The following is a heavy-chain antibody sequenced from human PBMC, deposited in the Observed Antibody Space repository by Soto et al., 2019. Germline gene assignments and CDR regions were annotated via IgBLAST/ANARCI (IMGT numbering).Heavy chain of an antibody. CDR2: ISGSGGST. Sequence: EVQLLESGGGLVQPGGSLRLSCAASGFTFSSYAMSWVRQAPGKGLEWVSAISGSGGSTYYADSVKGRFTISRDNSKNTLYLQMNSLRAEDTAVYYCAKDGEMGWELLAGGPSPGFDYWGQGTLVTVSS. D-gene: IGHD1-26*01. CDR1: GFTFSSYA. CDR3: AKDGEMGWELLAGGPSPGFDY. V-gene: IGHV3-23*01. J-gene: IGHJ4*02.